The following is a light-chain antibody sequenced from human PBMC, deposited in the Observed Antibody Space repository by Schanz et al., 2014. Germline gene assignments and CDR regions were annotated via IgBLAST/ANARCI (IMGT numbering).Light chain of an antibody. J-gene: IGKJ4*01. V-gene: IGKV1-39*01. Sequence: DIQMTQSPSSLSASVGDRVTITCQASQDISNYLNWYQQKPGKAPKVLIYAASSLQSGVPSRFSGSGSGTYFTLTIGSLRAEDFATYYCQQSFSTPLTFGGGTKVEIK. CDR2: AAS. CDR1: QDISNY. CDR3: QQSFSTPLT.